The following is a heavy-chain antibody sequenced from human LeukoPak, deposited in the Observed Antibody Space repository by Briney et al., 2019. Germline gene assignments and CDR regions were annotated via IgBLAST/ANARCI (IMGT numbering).Heavy chain of an antibody. D-gene: IGHD1-1*01. CDR1: GGSISTYY. Sequence: SETLSLTCTVSGGSISTYYWTWIRQPPGKGLEWIGYIYYSGSTNYNPSLKSRVTISADTSKNQFSLKVNSVTAADTAVYYCARHSAYWTTWGQGTLVTVSS. J-gene: IGHJ5*02. V-gene: IGHV4-59*01. CDR3: ARHSAYWTT. CDR2: IYYSGST.